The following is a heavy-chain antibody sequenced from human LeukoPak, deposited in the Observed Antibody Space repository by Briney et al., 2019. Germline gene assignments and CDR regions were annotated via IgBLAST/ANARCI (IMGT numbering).Heavy chain of an antibody. Sequence: GGSLRLSCAASGFTFSNAWMSWVRQAPGKGLEWVGRIKSKTDGGTTDYAAPVKGRFTISRDDSKNTLYLQMNSLKTEDTAVYYCTTRPHHYVLLWFGELYDYWGQGTLVTVSS. V-gene: IGHV3-15*01. CDR2: IKSKTDGGTT. D-gene: IGHD3-10*01. J-gene: IGHJ4*02. CDR1: GFTFSNAW. CDR3: TTRPHHYVLLWFGELYDY.